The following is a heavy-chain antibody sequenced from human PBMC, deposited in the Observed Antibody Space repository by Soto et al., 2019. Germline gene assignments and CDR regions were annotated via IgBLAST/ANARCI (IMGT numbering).Heavy chain of an antibody. Sequence: QVQLVESGGGVVQPGRSLRLSCAASGFTFSSYGMHWVRQAPGKGLEWVAVISYDGSNKYYADSVKGRFTISRDNSKNTLYLQMPSLRAEDTAVYYCAKTNYGGNFDYWGQGTLVTVSS. V-gene: IGHV3-30*18. CDR3: AKTNYGGNFDY. D-gene: IGHD4-17*01. CDR2: ISYDGSNK. CDR1: GFTFSSYG. J-gene: IGHJ4*02.